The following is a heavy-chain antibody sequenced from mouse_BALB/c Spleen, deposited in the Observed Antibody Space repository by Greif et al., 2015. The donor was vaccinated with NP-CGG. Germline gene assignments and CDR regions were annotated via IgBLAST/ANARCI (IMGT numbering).Heavy chain of an antibody. CDR3: ARQAWGKGAMDY. CDR1: GFTFSSYG. Sequence: DVMLVESGGDLVKPGGSLKLSCAASGFTFSSYGMSWVRQTPDKRLEWVATISSGGSYTYYPDSVKGRFTISRDNAKNTLYLQMSSLKSEDTAMYYCARQAWGKGAMDYWGQGTSVTVSS. D-gene: IGHD4-1*01. CDR2: ISSGGSYT. J-gene: IGHJ4*01. V-gene: IGHV5-6*02.